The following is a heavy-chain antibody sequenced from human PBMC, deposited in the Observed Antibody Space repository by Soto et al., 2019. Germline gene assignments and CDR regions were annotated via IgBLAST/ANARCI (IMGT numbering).Heavy chain of an antibody. J-gene: IGHJ6*02. CDR3: ARDWGARGGFGDEGGYYYYGMDV. CDR2: ISYYGTNE. D-gene: IGHD3-10*01. V-gene: IGHV3-30*03. Sequence: PGGSLRLSCEASGFTFSGYGMHWVRQAPGKGLEWVAVISYYGTNEYYEDSVKGRFTISRDNSKNTLYLQMNSLRAEDTAVYYCARDWGARGGFGDEGGYYYYGMDVWGQGTTVTVSS. CDR1: GFTFSGYG.